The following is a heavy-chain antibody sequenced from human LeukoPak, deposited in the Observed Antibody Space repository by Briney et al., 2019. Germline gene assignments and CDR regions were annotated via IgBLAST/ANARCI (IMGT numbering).Heavy chain of an antibody. V-gene: IGHV1-2*02. CDR3: ARVAAGYCSSTSCRQFDY. Sequence: ASVKVSCKASGYTFTGYYMHWVRQAPGQGLEWMGWINPNSGGTNYAQKFQGRVTMTRDTPISTAYMELSRLRSDDTAVYYCARVAAGYCSSTSCRQFDYWGQGTLVTVSS. CDR2: INPNSGGT. J-gene: IGHJ4*02. D-gene: IGHD2-2*03. CDR1: GYTFTGYY.